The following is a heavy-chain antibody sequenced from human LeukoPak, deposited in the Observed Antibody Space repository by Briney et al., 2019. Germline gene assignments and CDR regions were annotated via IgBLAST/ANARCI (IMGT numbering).Heavy chain of an antibody. CDR1: GFTVSGSY. V-gene: IGHV3-53*01. CDR3: ARLVVDSYAFDV. CDR2: LYSVGTI. J-gene: IGHJ3*01. Sequence: PGGSLRLSCAASGFTVSGSYMSWIRQAPGKGLEWVSILYSVGTIYYADSVKGRFTISRDNSKNTLYLQMNSLRVEDAAVYYCARLVVDSYAFDVWGQGKMVTVSS. D-gene: IGHD6-19*01.